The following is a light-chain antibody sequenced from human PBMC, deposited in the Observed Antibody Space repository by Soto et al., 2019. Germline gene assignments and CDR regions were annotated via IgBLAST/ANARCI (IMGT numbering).Light chain of an antibody. J-gene: IGKJ1*01. Sequence: DIQMTQSPSTLSASVGDRVTITCRASQSISSWLAWYQQKPGKAPKLLLYKASILESGVPSRFSGSGSGTEFTLTISSLQPDVFATYYCQQYNSYSLWTFGQGTKVEIK. CDR2: KAS. CDR1: QSISSW. CDR3: QQYNSYSLWT. V-gene: IGKV1-5*03.